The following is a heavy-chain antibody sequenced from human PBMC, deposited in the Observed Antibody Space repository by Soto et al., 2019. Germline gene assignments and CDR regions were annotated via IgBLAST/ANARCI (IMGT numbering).Heavy chain of an antibody. CDR3: ASLYCSGGSCAEWFDP. V-gene: IGHV1-2*02. CDR1: GYTFTGYY. D-gene: IGHD2-15*01. J-gene: IGHJ5*02. CDR2: INPNSGGT. Sequence: ASVKVSCKASGYTFTGYYMHWVRQAPGQGLEWMGWINPNSGGTNYAQKFQGRVTITADESTSTAYMELSSLRSEDTAVYYCASLYCSGGSCAEWFDPWGQGTLVTVSS.